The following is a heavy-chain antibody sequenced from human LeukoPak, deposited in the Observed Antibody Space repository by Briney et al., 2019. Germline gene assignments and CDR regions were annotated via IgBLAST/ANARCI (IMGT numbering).Heavy chain of an antibody. V-gene: IGHV4-59*08. J-gene: IGHJ2*01. D-gene: IGHD2-15*01. CDR3: ASTRRSYEGGYCSGGSCFWYFDL. CDR2: IYYSGST. CDR1: GGSISSYY. Sequence: SETLSLTCTVSGGSISSYYWSWIRQPPGKGLEWIGYIYYSGSTNSHPSLKSRVTISVDTSKNQFSLKLSSVTAADTAVYYCASTRRSYEGGYCSGGSCFWYFDLWGRGTLVTVSS.